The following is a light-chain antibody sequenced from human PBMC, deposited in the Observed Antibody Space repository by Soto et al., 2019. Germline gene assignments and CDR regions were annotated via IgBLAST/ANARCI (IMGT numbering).Light chain of an antibody. J-gene: IGKJ2*01. V-gene: IGKV1-5*03. Sequence: DIQMTQSTSTLSASVGDRVTITCRASQSISSWLAWYQQKPGKAPKLLIYKASSLESGVPSRFSGSGSGTEFTLTISSLQPDDVATYDCQQYNSYSYTFGQGTKLEIK. CDR3: QQYNSYSYT. CDR1: QSISSW. CDR2: KAS.